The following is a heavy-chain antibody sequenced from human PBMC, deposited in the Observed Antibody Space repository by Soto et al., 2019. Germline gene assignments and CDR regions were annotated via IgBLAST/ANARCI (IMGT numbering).Heavy chain of an antibody. D-gene: IGHD1-20*01. CDR3: ARVTGATDPPVDY. CDR2: IWYDGSNK. V-gene: IGHV3-33*01. J-gene: IGHJ4*02. Sequence: QVQLVESGGGVVQPGRSLRLSCAASGFTFSSYGMHWVRQAPGKGLEWVAVIWYDGSNKYYADSVKGRFTISRDNSKNTLYLQMNSLRAEDTAVYYCARVTGATDPPVDYWGQGTLVTVSS. CDR1: GFTFSSYG.